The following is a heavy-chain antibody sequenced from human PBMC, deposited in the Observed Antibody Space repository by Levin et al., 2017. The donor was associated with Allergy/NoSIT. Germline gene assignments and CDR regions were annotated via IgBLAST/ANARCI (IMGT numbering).Heavy chain of an antibody. CDR2: IYSGGST. D-gene: IGHD1-26*01. V-gene: IGHV3-66*02. Sequence: GESLKISCAASGFTVSSNYMSWVRQAPGKGLEWVSVIYSGGSTYYADSVKGRFTISRDNSKNTLYLQMNSLRAEDTAVYYCASISYGVEGYYYYYMDVWGKGTTVTVSS. CDR3: ASISYGVEGYYYYYMDV. CDR1: GFTVSSNY. J-gene: IGHJ6*03.